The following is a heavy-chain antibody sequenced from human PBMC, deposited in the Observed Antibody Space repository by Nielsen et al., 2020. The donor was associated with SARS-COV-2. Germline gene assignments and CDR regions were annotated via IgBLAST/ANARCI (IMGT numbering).Heavy chain of an antibody. V-gene: IGHV4-59*01. CDR3: ARERDFWSGYKAFEI. D-gene: IGHD3-3*01. CDR2: IYYSGST. Sequence: SETLSLTCSVSGDSFSIYYWSWIRQPPGKGLEWIGYIYYSGSTNYNPPLESRVTISIDASKHQFSLRLSSVTAADTAIYYCARERDFWSGYKAFEIWGQGTVVTFSS. J-gene: IGHJ3*02. CDR1: GDSFSIYY.